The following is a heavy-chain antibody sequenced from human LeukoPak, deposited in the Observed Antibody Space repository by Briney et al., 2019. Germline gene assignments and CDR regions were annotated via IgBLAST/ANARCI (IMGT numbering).Heavy chain of an antibody. CDR1: GGSMSTYF. Sequence: PSETLSLTCTVSGGSMSTYFWSWIRQPPGKGLEWLGYIYYSGSTNYNPSLKSRVTISVDTSKNQSSLKLTSVTAADTAVYYCASQRIVGTTTFDYWGQGTLVTVSS. CDR3: ASQRIVGTTTFDY. CDR2: IYYSGST. D-gene: IGHD1-26*01. V-gene: IGHV4-59*01. J-gene: IGHJ4*02.